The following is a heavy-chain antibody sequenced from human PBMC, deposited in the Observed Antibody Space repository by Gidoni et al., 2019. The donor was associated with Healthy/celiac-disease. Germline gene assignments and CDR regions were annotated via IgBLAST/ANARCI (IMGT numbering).Heavy chain of an antibody. Sequence: QVHLVQSAAEVKKPGSSVKVSCKASGYTLTSYGISWVRQAPGQGLEWMGWISAYNGNTNYAQKLQGRVTMTTDTSTSTAYMELRSLRSDDTAVYYCARVEGGLNWNYRMDVWGQGTTVTVSS. CDR3: ARVEGGLNWNYRMDV. CDR1: GYTLTSYG. V-gene: IGHV1-18*01. D-gene: IGHD1-1*01. J-gene: IGHJ6*02. CDR2: ISAYNGNT.